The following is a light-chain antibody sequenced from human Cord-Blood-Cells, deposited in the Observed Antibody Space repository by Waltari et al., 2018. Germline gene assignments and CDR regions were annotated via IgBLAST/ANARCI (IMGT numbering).Light chain of an antibody. V-gene: IGLV3-25*03. CDR1: ALPQQY. CDR3: QSADSSGTYGV. J-gene: IGLJ2*01. CDR2: KDS. Sequence: SYELTQPPSVSVSPGQTARLTCSGDALPQQYAYWYQQKPGQAPVLVIYKDSERPSGIPERFSGSSSGTTVTLTISGVQAEDEADYYCQSADSSGTYGVFGGGTKLTVL.